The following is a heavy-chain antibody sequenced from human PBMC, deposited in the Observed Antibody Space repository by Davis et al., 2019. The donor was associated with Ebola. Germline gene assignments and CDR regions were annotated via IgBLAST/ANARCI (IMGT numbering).Heavy chain of an antibody. CDR1: GGSISSHY. V-gene: IGHV4-59*08. CDR3: ARVSTGVGHNWDY. D-gene: IGHD7-27*01. Sequence: SETLSLTCTVSGGSISSHYWSWIRQPPGKGLEWIGYIYYSGSTNYNPSLKSRVTISVDTSKNQFSLKLSSVTAADTAVYYCARVSTGVGHNWDYWGQGTLVTVSS. CDR2: IYYSGST. J-gene: IGHJ4*02.